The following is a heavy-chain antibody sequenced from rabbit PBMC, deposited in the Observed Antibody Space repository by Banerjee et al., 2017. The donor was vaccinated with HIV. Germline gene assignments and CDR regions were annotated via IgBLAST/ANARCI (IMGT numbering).Heavy chain of an antibody. Sequence: QQQLEESGGGLVKPEGSLTLSCTASGFSFSNKYVMCWVRQAPGKGLEWIACINSNTGNTVYANWAKGRFTISKTSSTTVTLQMTSLTAADTATYFCARGVVGGGGNWGLWGPGTLVTVS. D-gene: IGHD1-1*01. CDR1: GFSFSNKYV. CDR2: INSNTGNT. V-gene: IGHV1S45*01. CDR3: ARGVVGGGGNWGL. J-gene: IGHJ4*01.